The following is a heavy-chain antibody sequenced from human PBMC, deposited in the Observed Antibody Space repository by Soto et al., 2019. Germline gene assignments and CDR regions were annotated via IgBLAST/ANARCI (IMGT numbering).Heavy chain of an antibody. V-gene: IGHV3-21*01. CDR2: ISSSSSYI. Sequence: GGSLRLSCAASGFTFRSYSMNWVRQAPGKGLEWVSSISSSSSYIYYADSVKGRFTISRDNAKNSLYLQMNSLRAEDTAVYYCARVGYCSGGSCYQTYYFDYWGQGTLVTVSS. CDR1: GFTFRSYS. D-gene: IGHD2-15*01. CDR3: ARVGYCSGGSCYQTYYFDY. J-gene: IGHJ4*02.